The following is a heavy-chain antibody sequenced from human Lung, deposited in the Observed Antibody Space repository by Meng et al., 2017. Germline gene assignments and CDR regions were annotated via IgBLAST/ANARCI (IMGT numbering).Heavy chain of an antibody. V-gene: IGHV4-34*01. CDR1: GGSFSDYY. J-gene: IGHJ4*02. D-gene: IGHD4-11*01. Sequence: QWQRQPWGAGLLEPSETLSRTCVVSGGSFSDYYWSWIRQPPGKGLEWIGEINHSGSTNYNPSLERRATISVDTSQNNLSLKLSSVTAADSAVYYCARGPTTMAHDFDYWGQGTLVTVSS. CDR3: ARGPTTMAHDFDY. CDR2: INHSGST.